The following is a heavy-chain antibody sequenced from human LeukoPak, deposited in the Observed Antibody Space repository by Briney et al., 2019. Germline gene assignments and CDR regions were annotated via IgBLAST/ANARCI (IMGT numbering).Heavy chain of an antibody. D-gene: IGHD2-2*01. V-gene: IGHV4-34*01. CDR2: INHSGST. CDR1: GGSFSGYY. J-gene: IGHJ4*02. Sequence: SETLSLTCAVYGGSFSGYYWSWIRQPPGKGLEWIGEINHSGSTNYNPSLKSRVTISVDTSKNQFSLKLSSVTAADTAVYYCARGYCSSTSCHTYFDYWGQGTLVTVSS. CDR3: ARGYCSSTSCHTYFDY.